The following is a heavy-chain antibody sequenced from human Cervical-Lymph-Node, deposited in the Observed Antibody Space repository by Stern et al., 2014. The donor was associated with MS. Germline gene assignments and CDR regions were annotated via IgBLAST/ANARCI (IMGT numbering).Heavy chain of an antibody. CDR3: ARDAKYDYVWGSYRFVH. CDR1: GYTFKSYC. D-gene: IGHD3-16*02. Sequence: VQLVESGAEVKKPGASVRLSCKASGYTFKSYCISWVRQAPGQGLEWMGWISDFNGNTKYAQNFQDRLAMSTDTSTSTAYMELMSLRSDDTAVYYCARDAKYDYVWGSYRFVHWGQGTLVTVSS. V-gene: IGHV1-18*01. CDR2: ISDFNGNT. J-gene: IGHJ4*02.